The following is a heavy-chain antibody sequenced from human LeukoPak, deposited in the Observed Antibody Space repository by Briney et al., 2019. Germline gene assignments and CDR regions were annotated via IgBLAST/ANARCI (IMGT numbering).Heavy chain of an antibody. CDR2: ISAYNGNT. Sequence: ASVKVSCKASGYTFTSYGISWVRQAPGQGLEWMGWISAYNGNTNYAQKLQGRVTMTTDTSTSTAYMELRSLRSDDTAVYYCVRDRPPVGYCSGGSCYTDAFDIWGQGTMVTVSS. V-gene: IGHV1-18*01. CDR1: GYTFTSYG. CDR3: VRDRPPVGYCSGGSCYTDAFDI. J-gene: IGHJ3*02. D-gene: IGHD2-15*01.